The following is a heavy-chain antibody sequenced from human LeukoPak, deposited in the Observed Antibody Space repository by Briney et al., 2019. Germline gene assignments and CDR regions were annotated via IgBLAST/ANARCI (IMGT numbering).Heavy chain of an antibody. CDR2: ISYDGTNK. CDR3: ARAGLYSYGWELRDFDY. D-gene: IGHD1-26*01. J-gene: IGHJ4*02. Sequence: PGGSLRLSCAASGFTFSSYAMHWVRQAPGKGLQWVAVISYDGTNKYYADSVKGRFTISRDNSKNTLYLLMNSLRAEDTAVYYCARAGLYSYGWELRDFDYWGQGTLVTVSS. V-gene: IGHV3-30-3*01. CDR1: GFTFSSYA.